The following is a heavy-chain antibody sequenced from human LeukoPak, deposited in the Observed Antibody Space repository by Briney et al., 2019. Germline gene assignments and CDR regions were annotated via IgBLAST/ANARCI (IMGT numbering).Heavy chain of an antibody. CDR1: GFTFSSYG. V-gene: IGHV3-30*02. CDR2: TRYDGSNK. D-gene: IGHD1-26*01. Sequence: GGSLRLSCAASGFTFSSYGMYWVRQAPGKGLEWVAFTRYDGSNKYYADSVKGRFTISRDNSKNTLYLKMNSLRAEDTAVYYCAKGHGWEASYYYHYMDVWGKGTTVTISS. J-gene: IGHJ6*03. CDR3: AKGHGWEASYYYHYMDV.